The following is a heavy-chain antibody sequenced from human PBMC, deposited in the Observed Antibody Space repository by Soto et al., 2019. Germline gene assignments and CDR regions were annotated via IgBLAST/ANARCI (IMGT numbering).Heavy chain of an antibody. CDR3: ARHRGPAPVY. CDR1: GGSISGYY. D-gene: IGHD3-10*01. Sequence: QVQLQESGPGLVKPSETLSLTCTVSGGSISGYYWTWIRQPPWKGLEWVGSLFYGGTTAYNPSLKIRLTLSVATSKNLVSLKLRPVTAAETAVYYCARHRGPAPVYWVQGTMVT. J-gene: IGHJ4*02. V-gene: IGHV4-39*01. CDR2: LFYGGTT.